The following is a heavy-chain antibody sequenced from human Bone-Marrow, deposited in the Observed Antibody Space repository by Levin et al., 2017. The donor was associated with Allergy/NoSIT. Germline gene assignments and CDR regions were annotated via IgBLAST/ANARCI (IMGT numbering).Heavy chain of an antibody. J-gene: IGHJ4*02. Sequence: ASVKVSCKASGYTFTDYYMHWVRQAPGQGLEWMGRINPNSGGTNYAQNYQGRVTMTRDTSISTAYLELSSLRSDDTAVYYCTRGGSGSARFDSWGQGTLVTVSS. CDR3: TRGGSGSARFDS. V-gene: IGHV1-2*06. CDR1: GYTFTDYY. D-gene: IGHD1-26*01. CDR2: INPNSGGT.